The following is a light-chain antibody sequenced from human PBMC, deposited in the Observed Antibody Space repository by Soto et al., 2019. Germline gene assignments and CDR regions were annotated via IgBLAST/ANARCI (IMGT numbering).Light chain of an antibody. J-gene: IGLJ7*01. V-gene: IGLV2-14*01. CDR3: SSYTSSTTRV. CDR2: EVS. CDR1: SSDVGAYKY. Sequence: QSALTQSASVSGSPGQSITISCTGTSSDVGAYKYVSWFQQYPGKAPKLMIYEVSNRPSGVSNRFSGSKSGNTASLTISGLQAEDEADYYCSSYTSSTTRVFGGGTQLTVL.